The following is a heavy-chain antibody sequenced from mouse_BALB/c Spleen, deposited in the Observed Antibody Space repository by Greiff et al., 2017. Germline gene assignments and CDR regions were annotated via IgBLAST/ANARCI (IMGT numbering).Heavy chain of an antibody. CDR2: ISSGGSYT. J-gene: IGHJ2*01. D-gene: IGHD1-1*01. CDR3: ARHDYGSTNFDY. CDR1: GFTFSSYG. Sequence: EVKLVESGGDLVQPGGSLKLSCAASGFTFSSYGMSWVRQTPDKRLEWVATISSGGSYTYYPDSVKGRFTISRDNAKNTLYLQMSSRKSEDTAMYYCARHDYGSTNFDYWGQGTTLTVSS. V-gene: IGHV5-6*01.